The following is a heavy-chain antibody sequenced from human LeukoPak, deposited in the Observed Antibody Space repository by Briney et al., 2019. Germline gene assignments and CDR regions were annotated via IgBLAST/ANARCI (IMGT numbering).Heavy chain of an antibody. J-gene: IGHJ4*02. CDR2: IRGSGDST. CDR1: GFTFSIYA. CDR3: AKVWEWEPHY. V-gene: IGHV3-23*01. D-gene: IGHD1-26*01. Sequence: GGPLRLSCAASGFTFSIYAMSWVRQAPGKGLEWVSGIRGSGDSTYYADSVKGRFTISRDNSKNTLYLQMDSLRAEDTAVYYCAKVWEWEPHYWGQGTLVTVSS.